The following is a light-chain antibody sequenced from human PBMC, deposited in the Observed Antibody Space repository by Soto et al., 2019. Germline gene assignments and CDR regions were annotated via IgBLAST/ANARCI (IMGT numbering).Light chain of an antibody. J-gene: IGKJ4*01. CDR2: GAS. CDR3: QQYNNWPLT. V-gene: IGKV3-15*01. CDR1: QSVSSN. Sequence: EIVMTQSPATLSVSPGERATLSCRASQSVSSNLAWYQQKPGQAPRLLIYGASTRASGIPAWFSGSGSGTEFTLTISSLQSEDFAVYYCQQYNNWPLTFGGGTNVEIE.